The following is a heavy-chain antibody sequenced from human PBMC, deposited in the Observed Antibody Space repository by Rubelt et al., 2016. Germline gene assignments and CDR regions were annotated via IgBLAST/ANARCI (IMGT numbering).Heavy chain of an antibody. CDR1: GFTFSSYS. V-gene: IGHV3-21*02. CDR2: ISSSSSYI. CDR3: ARGSDYVWGGYRYTGLYFDY. Sequence: EVLLVESGGGLVKPGGSLRLSCAASGFTFSSYSMNWVRQAPGKGLEWVSSISSSSSYIYYADSVKGRFTISRDNAKNSLYLQMNSLRVEETAVDYCARGSDYVWGGYRYTGLYFDYWGQGTLVTVSS. J-gene: IGHJ4*02. D-gene: IGHD3-16*02.